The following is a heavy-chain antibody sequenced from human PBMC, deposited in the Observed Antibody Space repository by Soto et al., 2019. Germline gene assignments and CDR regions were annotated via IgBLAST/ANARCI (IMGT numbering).Heavy chain of an antibody. D-gene: IGHD2-2*01. J-gene: IGHJ4*02. CDR3: ARVADYQLLNYFDY. Sequence: ASVKVSCKASGYTFTSYGISWVRQAPGQGLEGMGWISAYNGNTNYAQKLQGRVTMTTDTSTSTAYMELRSLRSDDTAVYYCARVADYQLLNYFDYWGQGTLVTVSS. CDR1: GYTFTSYG. CDR2: ISAYNGNT. V-gene: IGHV1-18*04.